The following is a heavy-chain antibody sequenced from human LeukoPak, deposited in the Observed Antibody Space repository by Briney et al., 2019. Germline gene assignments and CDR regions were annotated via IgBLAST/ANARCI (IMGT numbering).Heavy chain of an antibody. CDR1: GYTFTGYY. J-gene: IGHJ6*03. CDR2: INPNSGGT. CDR3: ARLAAVDPYTYYYYYMDV. Sequence: ASVKVSCKASGYTFTGYYMHWVRQAPGQGLEWMGWINPNSGGTNYAQKFQGRVTMTRDTSISTAYMELNRLRSDDTAVYYCARLAAVDPYTYYYYYMDVWGKGTTVTVSS. D-gene: IGHD6-13*01. V-gene: IGHV1-2*02.